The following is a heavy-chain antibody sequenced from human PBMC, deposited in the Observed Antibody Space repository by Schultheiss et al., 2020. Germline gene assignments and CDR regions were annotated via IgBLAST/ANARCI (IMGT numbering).Heavy chain of an antibody. CDR1: GYSFTSYW. CDR3: ARPNYDSSSPLDF. V-gene: IGHV5-51*01. J-gene: IGHJ4*02. CDR2: IYPGDSDT. Sequence: GGSLRLSCKGSGYSFTSYWIGWVRQMPGKGLEWMGIIYPGDSDTRYSPSFQGQVTISADKSISTAYLQWSSLKASDTAMYYCARPNYDSSSPLDFWGQGTMVTVSS. D-gene: IGHD3-22*01.